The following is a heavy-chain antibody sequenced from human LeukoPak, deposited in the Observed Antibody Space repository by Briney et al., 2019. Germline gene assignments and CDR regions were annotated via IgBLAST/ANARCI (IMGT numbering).Heavy chain of an antibody. D-gene: IGHD4-17*01. CDR1: GGSISSSSYY. CDR2: IYYSGST. J-gene: IGHJ4*02. CDR3: ARRTVTTIWH. V-gene: IGHV4-39*01. Sequence: SETLSLTCTVSGGSISSSSYYWGWIRQPPGKGLESIGSIYYSGSTYYNPSLKSRVTISVDTSKNQFSLKLSSVTAADTAVYYCARRTVTTIWHWGQGTLVTVSS.